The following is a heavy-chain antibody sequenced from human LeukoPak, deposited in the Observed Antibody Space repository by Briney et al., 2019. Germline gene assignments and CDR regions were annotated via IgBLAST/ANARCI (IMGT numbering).Heavy chain of an antibody. V-gene: IGHV3-23*01. J-gene: IGHJ4*02. CDR1: GFTFSSYA. D-gene: IGHD6-19*01. Sequence: GGSLRLSCAASGFTFSSYAMSWVRQAPGKGLEWVSAISGSGGSTYYADSVKGRFTIPRDNSKNTLYLQMNSLRAEDTAVYYCAKARGHSSGWYYFDYWGQGTLVTVSS. CDR3: AKARGHSSGWYYFDY. CDR2: ISGSGGST.